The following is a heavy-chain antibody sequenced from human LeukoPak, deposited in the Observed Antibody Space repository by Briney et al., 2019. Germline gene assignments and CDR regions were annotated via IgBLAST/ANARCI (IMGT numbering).Heavy chain of an antibody. CDR2: FDPEDGER. Sequence: ASVKVSCKVSGYTLTELSMYWVRQAPGKGLEWMGGFDPEDGERIYVQKFQGRVTMPEDTSTDTAYIDLSSLRCEGPAVYCCSRGLVTRKNLPGIAAAGYAFDIWGQGTMVTVSS. CDR1: GYTLTELS. J-gene: IGHJ3*02. V-gene: IGHV1-24*01. CDR3: SRGLVTRKNLPGIAAAGYAFDI. D-gene: IGHD6-13*01.